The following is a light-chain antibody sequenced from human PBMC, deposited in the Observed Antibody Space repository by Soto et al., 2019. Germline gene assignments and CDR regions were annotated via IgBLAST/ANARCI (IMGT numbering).Light chain of an antibody. J-gene: IGKJ4*01. V-gene: IGKV3-20*01. CDR1: QSVSSSY. Sequence: EIVLTRSPGTLSLSPGERATLSCRASQSVSSSYLGWYQQKPGQAPRLLIYGASNRATGIPDRFSGIGSGTDFTLTISRLEPEDFAVYYCQHYGSSPLTFGEGTKVEIK. CDR2: GAS. CDR3: QHYGSSPLT.